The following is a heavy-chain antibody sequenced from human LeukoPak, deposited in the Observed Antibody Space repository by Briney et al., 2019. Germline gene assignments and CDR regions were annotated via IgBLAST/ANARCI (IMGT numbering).Heavy chain of an antibody. CDR1: GFTFSIYS. V-gene: IGHV3-21*01. Sequence: TGGSLRLSCAASGFTFSIYSVNLVRQAPGKGLEWVSSISSSSSYIYYADSVKGRFTISRDNAKNSLYLQMNSLRAEDTAVYYCARVTYGSGSQTFDYWGQGTLVTVSS. CDR2: ISSSSSYI. J-gene: IGHJ4*02. D-gene: IGHD3-10*01. CDR3: ARVTYGSGSQTFDY.